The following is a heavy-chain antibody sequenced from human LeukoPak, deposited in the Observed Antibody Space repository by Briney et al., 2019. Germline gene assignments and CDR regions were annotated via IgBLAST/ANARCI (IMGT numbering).Heavy chain of an antibody. CDR3: GNIASSVVPAAIGY. J-gene: IGHJ4*02. Sequence: GGSLRLSCAASGFTFSNFAMSWARQAPGKGLEWVSSISYSGDSTYYADSVKGRHTIARDNYNNTLSLQMNSLRAEDTGVYQCGNIASSVVPAAIGYRGQGSLVTVSS. V-gene: IGHV3-23*01. D-gene: IGHD2-2*01. CDR1: GFTFSNFA. CDR2: ISYSGDST.